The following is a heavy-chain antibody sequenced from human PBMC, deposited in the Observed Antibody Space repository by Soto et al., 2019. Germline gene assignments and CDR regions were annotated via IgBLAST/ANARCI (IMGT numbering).Heavy chain of an antibody. D-gene: IGHD3-22*01. J-gene: IGHJ3*02. CDR1: GGTFSSYA. CDR2: IIPIFGTA. CDR3: ARDGGPDYYVIRGYYLDAFII. V-gene: IGHV1-69*01. Sequence: GALVRVSCKASGGTFSSYAISWVRQAPGQGLEWMGGIIPIFGTANYAQKFQGRVTITADESTSTAYMELSSLRSEDTAVYYCARDGGPDYYVIRGYYLDAFIIWCQAPLVTVS.